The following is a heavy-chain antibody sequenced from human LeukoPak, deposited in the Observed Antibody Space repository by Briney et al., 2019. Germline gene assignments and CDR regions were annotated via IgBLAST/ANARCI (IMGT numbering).Heavy chain of an antibody. Sequence: SETLSLTCTVSGGSISSGGYYWSWIRQPPGKGLEWIGEINHSGSTNYNPSLKSRVTISVDTSKNQFSLKPSSVTAADTAVYYCARGVAVAGRASYYFDYWGQGTLVTVSS. J-gene: IGHJ4*02. D-gene: IGHD6-19*01. CDR3: ARGVAVAGRASYYFDY. CDR2: INHSGST. CDR1: GGSISSGGYY. V-gene: IGHV4-39*07.